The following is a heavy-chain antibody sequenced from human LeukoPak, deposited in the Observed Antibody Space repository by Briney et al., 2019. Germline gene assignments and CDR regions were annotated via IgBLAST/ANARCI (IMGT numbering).Heavy chain of an antibody. CDR1: GFTFSSYS. CDR2: ISSSSSTI. CDR3: ARNGREYCGFDYFDY. J-gene: IGHJ4*02. D-gene: IGHD5-12*01. V-gene: IGHV3-48*01. Sequence: GGSLRLSCAASGFTFSSYSMNWVRQAPGKGLEWVSYISSSSSTIYYADSVKGRFTISRDNAKNSLYLQMNSLTAEDTAVYYCARNGREYCGFDYFDYWGQGTLVTVSS.